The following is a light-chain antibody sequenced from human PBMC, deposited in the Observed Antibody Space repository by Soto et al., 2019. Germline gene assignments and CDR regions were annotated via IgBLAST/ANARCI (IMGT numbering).Light chain of an antibody. V-gene: IGKV1-5*03. CDR2: KAS. CDR3: QQVNGYPRDIT. Sequence: DIQMTQSPSTLSGSVGDRVTITCRASQTISSWLAWYQQKPGKAPKLLIYKASTLKSGVPSRFSGSGSGTDFTLTISSLQPEDFATYYCQQVNGYPRDITFGGGTKVDIK. CDR1: QTISSW. J-gene: IGKJ4*01.